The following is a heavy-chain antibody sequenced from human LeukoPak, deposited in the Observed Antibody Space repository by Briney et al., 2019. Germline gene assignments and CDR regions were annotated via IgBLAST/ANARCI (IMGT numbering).Heavy chain of an antibody. CDR2: IYYSGST. J-gene: IGHJ4*02. CDR3: ARHVKSSASGDYGYFDY. CDR1: GGSISSYY. D-gene: IGHD4-17*01. V-gene: IGHV4-59*08. Sequence: SETLSLTCTVSGGSISSYYWSWIRQPPGKGLEWIGYIYYSGSTNYNPSLKSRVTISVDTSKNQFSLKLSSVTAADTAVYYCARHVKSSASGDYGYFDYWGQGTLVTVSS.